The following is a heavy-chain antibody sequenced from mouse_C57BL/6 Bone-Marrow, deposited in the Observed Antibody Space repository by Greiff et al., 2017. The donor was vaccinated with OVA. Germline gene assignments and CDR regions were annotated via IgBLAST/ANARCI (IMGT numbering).Heavy chain of an antibody. CDR1: GYNFNDDE. Sequence: QVQLQQSGAELVRPGASVTLSCKASGYNFNDDEMHWVKQTPVHGLEWIGSIDPETGGTAYDQKFQGKAILTADKSSSTAYMELRSLTSEDSAVYYCTRVYSNFYAMDYWGQGTSVTVS. V-gene: IGHV1-15*01. CDR2: IDPETGGT. J-gene: IGHJ4*01. D-gene: IGHD2-5*01. CDR3: TRVYSNFYAMDY.